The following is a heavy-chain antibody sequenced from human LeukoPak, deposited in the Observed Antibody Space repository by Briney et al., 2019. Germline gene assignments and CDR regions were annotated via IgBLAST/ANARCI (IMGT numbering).Heavy chain of an antibody. CDR3: ARGSDAFDI. Sequence: SQTLSLTCAVSGGSISSDGYSWSWIRQPPGKGLEWIGYIYHSGSTYYNPSLKSRVTISVDRSKNQFSLKLSSVTAADTAVYYCARGSDAFDIWGQGTMVTVSS. CDR2: IYHSGST. J-gene: IGHJ3*02. CDR1: GGSISSDGYS. V-gene: IGHV4-30-2*01.